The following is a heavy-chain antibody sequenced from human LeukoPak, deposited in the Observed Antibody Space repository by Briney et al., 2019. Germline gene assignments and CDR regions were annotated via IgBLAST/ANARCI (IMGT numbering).Heavy chain of an antibody. CDR2: ISSSSSYI. V-gene: IGHV3-21*01. J-gene: IGHJ4*02. D-gene: IGHD6-13*01. Sequence: PGGSLRLSCAASGFTFSSYAMSWVRQAPGKGLEWVSSISSSSSYIYYADSVKGRFTISRDNAKNSLYLQMNSLRAEDTAVYYCARADKQQLVYEGAYWGQGTLVTVSS. CDR1: GFTFSSYA. CDR3: ARADKQQLVYEGAY.